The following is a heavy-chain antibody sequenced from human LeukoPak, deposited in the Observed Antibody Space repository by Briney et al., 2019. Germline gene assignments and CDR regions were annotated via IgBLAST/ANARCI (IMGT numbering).Heavy chain of an antibody. CDR2: MNPNSGST. D-gene: IGHD5-12*01. CDR1: GYTFTSYD. Sequence: ASVKVSCKASGYTFTSYDINWVRQATGQGLEWMGWMNPNSGSTGYAQKFQGRVTITRNTSISKAYMELSGLRSEDTAVYYCARGRSTGYPYYFEYWGQGTLVTVSS. J-gene: IGHJ4*02. V-gene: IGHV1-8*03. CDR3: ARGRSTGYPYYFEY.